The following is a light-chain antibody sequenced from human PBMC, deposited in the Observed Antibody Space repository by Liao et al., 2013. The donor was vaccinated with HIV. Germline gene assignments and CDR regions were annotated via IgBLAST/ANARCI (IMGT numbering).Light chain of an antibody. Sequence: SYDLTQPPSVSVSPGQTASITCSGDKLGDKYTCWYQQKPGQSPVLVIYQDTKRPSGIPERFSGSNSGNTVTLTISGTQAMDEADYYCQAWDGSAVVFGGGTKLTVL. CDR2: QDT. V-gene: IGLV3-1*01. CDR1: KLGDKY. CDR3: QAWDGSAVV. J-gene: IGLJ2*01.